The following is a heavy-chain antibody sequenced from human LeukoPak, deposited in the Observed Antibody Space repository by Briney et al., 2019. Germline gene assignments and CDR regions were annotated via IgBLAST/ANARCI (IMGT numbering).Heavy chain of an antibody. CDR3: ARFQYGSGSYDYIDV. D-gene: IGHD3-10*01. CDR1: GGSISSGGYY. J-gene: IGHJ6*03. CDR2: IYYSGST. V-gene: IGHV4-31*03. Sequence: SETLSLTCTVSGGSISSGGYYWSWIRQHPGKGLEWIGYIYYSGSTYYNPSLKSRVTISVDTSKNQFSLKLSSVTAADTAVYYCARFQYGSGSYDYIDVWGKGTTVTVSS.